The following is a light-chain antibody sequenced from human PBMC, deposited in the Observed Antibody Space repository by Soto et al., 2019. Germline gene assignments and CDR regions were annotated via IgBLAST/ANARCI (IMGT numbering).Light chain of an antibody. V-gene: IGKV1-6*01. CDR3: LQDYNYPRT. Sequence: ALQMTQSPSSLSASVGDRVTITCRASQDIRTELGWYQQKPGKAPKLLIYGATTLQSGVPSRFSGSGSGTDFTLTFSGLQPEDFATYYCLQDYNYPRTFGQGTKVDIK. J-gene: IGKJ1*01. CDR1: QDIRTE. CDR2: GAT.